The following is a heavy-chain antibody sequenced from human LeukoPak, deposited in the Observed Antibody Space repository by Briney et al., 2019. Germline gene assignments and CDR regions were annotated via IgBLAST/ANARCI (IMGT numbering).Heavy chain of an antibody. Sequence: ASVKVSCKASGYTFTSYYMHWVRQAPGQGLEWMGIINPSGGSTSYAQKFQGRVTMTRDMSTSTVYMELSSLRSEDAAVYYCATEPLVVVITKGGSGGFDYWGQGTLVTVSS. CDR3: ATEPLVVVITKGGSGGFDY. D-gene: IGHD3-22*01. V-gene: IGHV1-46*01. CDR1: GYTFTSYY. CDR2: INPSGGST. J-gene: IGHJ4*02.